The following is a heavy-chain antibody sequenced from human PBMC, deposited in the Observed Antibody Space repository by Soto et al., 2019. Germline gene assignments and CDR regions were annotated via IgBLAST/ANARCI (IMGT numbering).Heavy chain of an antibody. CDR2: IYYSGST. Sequence: PSQPLSLTYTVSDGSISNSSYYWGWIRQPPGKGLEWIGSIYYSGSTYYNPSLKSRVTISVDTSKNQFALKLSSVTAADTAVYYCARRGGDDFWSGYYHAYHMDVRGEGTTVTVSS. CDR3: ARRGGDDFWSGYYHAYHMDV. V-gene: IGHV4-39*01. CDR1: DGSISNSSYY. J-gene: IGHJ6*03. D-gene: IGHD3-3*01.